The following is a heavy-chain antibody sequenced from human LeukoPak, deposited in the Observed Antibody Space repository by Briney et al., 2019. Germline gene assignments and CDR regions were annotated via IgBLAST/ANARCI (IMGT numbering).Heavy chain of an antibody. CDR3: ARTTGLTL. CDR2: TQTSSTT. D-gene: IGHD1-14*01. CDR1: GGSISIYY. V-gene: IGHV4-4*07. J-gene: IGHJ4*02. Sequence: SETLSLPCTVSGGSISIYYWHWMRQPAGKGLEWIGRTQTSSTTNYKPPLNSRVTISQDTSENQFSLQLSSVTAADTAVYYCARTTGLTLWGQGTLVTVSS.